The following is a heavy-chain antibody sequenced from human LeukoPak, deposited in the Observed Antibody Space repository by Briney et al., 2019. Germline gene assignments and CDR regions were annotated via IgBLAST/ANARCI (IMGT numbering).Heavy chain of an antibody. CDR2: ISSSSSTI. Sequence: GGSLRLSCAASGLTFSSYSMNWVRQAPGKGLEWVSYISSSSSTIYYADPVKGRFTISRDNAKNSLYLQMNSLRDEDTAVYYCARDMPGYHDAFDIWGQGTMVTVSS. V-gene: IGHV3-48*02. CDR3: ARDMPGYHDAFDI. CDR1: GLTFSSYS. J-gene: IGHJ3*02. D-gene: IGHD2-15*01.